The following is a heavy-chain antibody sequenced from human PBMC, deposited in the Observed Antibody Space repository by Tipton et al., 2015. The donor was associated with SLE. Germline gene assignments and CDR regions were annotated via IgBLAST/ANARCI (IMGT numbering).Heavy chain of an antibody. Sequence: TLSLTCTVSGGSISSYYLSWIRQPPGKGLEWIGYIYYSGSTNYNPSLKSRVTISVDTSKNQFSLKLSSVTAADTAVYYCARERAAAIPGDAFDIWGQGTMVTVSS. CDR2: IYYSGST. CDR1: GGSISSYY. CDR3: ARERAAAIPGDAFDI. J-gene: IGHJ3*02. V-gene: IGHV4-59*01. D-gene: IGHD2-2*02.